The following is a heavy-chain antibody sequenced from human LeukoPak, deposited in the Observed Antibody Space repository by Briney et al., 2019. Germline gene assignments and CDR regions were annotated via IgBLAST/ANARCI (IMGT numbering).Heavy chain of an antibody. Sequence: TGGSLRLSCAASGFTVSSNYMSWVRQAPGKGPEWVSVIYSGGSTYYADSVKGRFTISRDNSKNTLYLQMNSLRAEDTAVYYCAKTATMAGWSPYDYWGQGTLVTVSS. CDR2: IYSGGST. V-gene: IGHV3-53*01. D-gene: IGHD3-10*01. J-gene: IGHJ4*02. CDR3: AKTATMAGWSPYDY. CDR1: GFTVSSNY.